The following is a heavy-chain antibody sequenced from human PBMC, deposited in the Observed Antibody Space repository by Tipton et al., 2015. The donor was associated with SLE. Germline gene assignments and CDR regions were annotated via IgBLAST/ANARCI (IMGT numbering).Heavy chain of an antibody. CDR3: ARSDYYDSSGYYSYAFDI. V-gene: IGHV4-59*11. Sequence: LRLSCTVSGGSISSHYWSWIRQPPGKGLEWIGYIYNSGSGNYNPSLKSRVTISVDTSKNQFSLKLSSVSAADTSVYYCARSDYYDSSGYYSYAFDIWGQGTMVPVSS. CDR2: IYNSGSG. CDR1: GGSISSHY. J-gene: IGHJ3*02. D-gene: IGHD3-22*01.